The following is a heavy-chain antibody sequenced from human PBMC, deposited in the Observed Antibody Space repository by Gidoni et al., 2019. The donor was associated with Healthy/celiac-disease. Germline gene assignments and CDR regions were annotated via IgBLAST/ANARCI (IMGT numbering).Heavy chain of an antibody. CDR1: GGSISRYY. J-gene: IGHJ4*02. D-gene: IGHD2-2*01. CDR2: IYYSGST. CDR3: ARFVVVPAAMGDYFDY. V-gene: IGHV4-59*01. Sequence: QVQLQESGPGLVKPSETLSLTCTVSGGSISRYYWSWIRQPPGEGLEWIGYIYYSGSTNYNPSLKSRVTISVDTTKNQYSLKLSSVTAADTAVYYCARFVVVPAAMGDYFDYWGQGTLVTVSS.